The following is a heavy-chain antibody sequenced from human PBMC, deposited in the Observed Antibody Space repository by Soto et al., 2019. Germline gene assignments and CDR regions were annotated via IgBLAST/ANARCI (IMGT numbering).Heavy chain of an antibody. Sequence: SETLSLTCTVSGGSISSSSYYWGWIRQPPGKGLEWIGSIYYSGSTYYNPSLKSRVTISVDTSKNQFSLKLSSVTAADTAVYYCARFKFGGSGSYFVSSNDYWGQGTLVTVSS. J-gene: IGHJ4*02. CDR3: ARFKFGGSGSYFVSSNDY. CDR1: GGSISSSSYY. CDR2: IYYSGST. V-gene: IGHV4-39*01. D-gene: IGHD3-10*01.